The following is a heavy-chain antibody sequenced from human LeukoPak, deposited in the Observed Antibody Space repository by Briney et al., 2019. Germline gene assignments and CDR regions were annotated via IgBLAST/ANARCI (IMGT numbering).Heavy chain of an antibody. D-gene: IGHD6-13*01. J-gene: IGHJ3*02. CDR1: GYTFTGYY. V-gene: IGHV1-2*02. CDR2: INPNSGGT. Sequence: ASVKVSCKASGYTFTGYYMHWVRRAPGQGLGGMGWINPNSGGTNYAQKFQGRVTMTRDTSISTAYMELSRLRSDDTAVYYCAGGYSNDAFDIWGQGTMVTVSS. CDR3: AGGYSNDAFDI.